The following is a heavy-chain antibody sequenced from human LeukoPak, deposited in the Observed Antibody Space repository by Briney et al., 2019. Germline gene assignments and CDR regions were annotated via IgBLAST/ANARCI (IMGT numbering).Heavy chain of an antibody. D-gene: IGHD5-12*01. CDR1: EFTFSSYA. Sequence: GGSLRLSCAASEFTFSSYAMHWVRQAPGKGLEWVAVISYDGSNKYYADSVKGRFTISRDNSKNTLYVQMNSLRAEDTAIYYCARRGGTVATIGDDFDYWGQGTVVTVSS. CDR3: ARRGGTVATIGDDFDY. J-gene: IGHJ4*02. V-gene: IGHV3-30*04. CDR2: ISYDGSNK.